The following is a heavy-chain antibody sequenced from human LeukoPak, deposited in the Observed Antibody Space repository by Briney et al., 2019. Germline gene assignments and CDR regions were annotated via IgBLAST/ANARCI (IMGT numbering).Heavy chain of an antibody. V-gene: IGHV1-2*02. CDR1: GYTFTGYY. D-gene: IGHD1-26*01. CDR3: ARRSPELPRD. Sequence: GASVKVSCKASGYTFTGYYMHWVRQAPGQGLEWMGWINPNSGGTNYAQKFQGRVTMTRDTSISTAYMELSRPRSDDTAVYYCARRSPELPRDWGQGTLVTVSS. CDR2: INPNSGGT. J-gene: IGHJ4*02.